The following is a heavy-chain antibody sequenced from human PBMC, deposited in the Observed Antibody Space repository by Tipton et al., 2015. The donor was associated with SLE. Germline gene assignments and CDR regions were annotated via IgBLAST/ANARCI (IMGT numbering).Heavy chain of an antibody. J-gene: IGHJ6*03. CDR3: VTNPYSSSWVRDYYYYMDV. CDR1: GFTFSSYA. CDR2: ISGSGGST. Sequence: GSLRLSCAASGFTFSSYAMSWVRQAPGKGLEWVSAISGSGGSTYYADSVKGRFTISRDNSKNTLYLQMNSLRAEDTAVYYCVTNPYSSSWVRDYYYYMDVWGKGTTVTVSS. V-gene: IGHV3-23*01. D-gene: IGHD6-13*01.